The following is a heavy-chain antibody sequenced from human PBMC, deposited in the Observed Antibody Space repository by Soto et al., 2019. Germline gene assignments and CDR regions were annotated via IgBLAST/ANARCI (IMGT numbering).Heavy chain of an antibody. CDR2: ISYDGSNK. Sequence: GGSLRLSCEAAGFTFSSHAMHWVRQAPGKGLEWVAVISYDGSNKYYADSVKGRFIISRDNSKNTLYLQMDSLRVDDTAVYYCARAEFLFDYWGQGTLVTVSS. D-gene: IGHD2-21*01. V-gene: IGHV3-30-3*01. CDR1: GFTFSSHA. CDR3: ARAEFLFDY. J-gene: IGHJ4*02.